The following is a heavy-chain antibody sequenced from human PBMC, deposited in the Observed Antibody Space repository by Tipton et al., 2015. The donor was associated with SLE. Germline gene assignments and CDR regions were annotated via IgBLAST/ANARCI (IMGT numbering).Heavy chain of an antibody. D-gene: IGHD3-10*01. J-gene: IGHJ4*01. CDR3: ARLLGPQVGVPGVINEVDY. CDR2: IYHSGST. CDR1: GYSISSGYY. Sequence: LRLSCTVYGYSISSGYYWGWIRQPPGKGLEWIGSIYHSGSTYYNPSLKSRVSISLDTSKNQFSLKLSSVTADDTAVYCCARLLGPQVGVPGVINEVDYWGHGSLCTVSS. V-gene: IGHV4-38-2*02.